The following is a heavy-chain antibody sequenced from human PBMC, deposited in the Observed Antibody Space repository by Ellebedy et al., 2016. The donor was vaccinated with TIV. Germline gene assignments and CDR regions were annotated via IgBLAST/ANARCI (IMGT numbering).Heavy chain of an antibody. J-gene: IGHJ4*02. CDR3: ARDLYGDFWFDY. D-gene: IGHD4-17*01. Sequence: GGSLRLXXAASGFTFSSYGMHWVRQAPGKGLEWVAVISYDGSNKYYADSVKGRFTISRDNSKNTLYLQMNSLRAEDTAVYYCARDLYGDFWFDYWGQGTLVTVSS. V-gene: IGHV3-30*03. CDR2: ISYDGSNK. CDR1: GFTFSSYG.